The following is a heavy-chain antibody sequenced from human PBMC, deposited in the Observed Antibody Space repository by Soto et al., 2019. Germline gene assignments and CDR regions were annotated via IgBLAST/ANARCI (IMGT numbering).Heavy chain of an antibody. V-gene: IGHV4-34*01. D-gene: IGHD1-20*01. CDR2: INHSGST. Sequence: SETLSLTCAVYGGSFSGYYWSWIRQPPGKGLEWIGEINHSGSTNYNPSLKSRVTISVDTSKNQFSLKLGSVTAADTAVYYCARGGPITSYYFDYWGQGTLVTVSS. J-gene: IGHJ4*02. CDR3: ARGGPITSYYFDY. CDR1: GGSFSGYY.